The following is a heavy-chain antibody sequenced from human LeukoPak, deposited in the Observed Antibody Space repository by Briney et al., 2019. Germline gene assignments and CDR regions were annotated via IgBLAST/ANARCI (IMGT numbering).Heavy chain of an antibody. CDR3: ARDTTYYGSGSYYSDAFDI. CDR2: IKQEGSEK. V-gene: IGHV3-7*03. J-gene: IGHJ3*02. CDR1: GFTFSSYW. D-gene: IGHD3-10*01. Sequence: AGGPLRLSCAASGFTFSSYWMSWGRQAPGKGREWVANIKQEGSEKYYVDSVKGRFTISRDNAKNSLYLQMNSLRAEDTAVYYCARDTTYYGSGSYYSDAFDIWGQGTMVTVSS.